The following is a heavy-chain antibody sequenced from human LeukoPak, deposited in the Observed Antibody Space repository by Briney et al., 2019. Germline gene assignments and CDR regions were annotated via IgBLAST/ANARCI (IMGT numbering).Heavy chain of an antibody. J-gene: IGHJ4*02. CDR3: AKTAVVGGGGRGRYFDS. V-gene: IGHV3-33*06. Sequence: PGRSLRLSCPASGFTFSDYGMHWVRQAPGKGLQWLAVKWQEGSGEFYADSVKGRFIISRDNSKRMLYLNLYSLRVEDTAIYYCAKTAVVGGGGRGRYFDSWGQGTLVTVSS. CDR1: GFTFSDYG. CDR2: KWQEGSGE. D-gene: IGHD2-21*01.